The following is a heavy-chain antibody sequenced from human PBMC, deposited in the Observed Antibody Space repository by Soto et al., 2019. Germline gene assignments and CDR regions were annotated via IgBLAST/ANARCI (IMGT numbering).Heavy chain of an antibody. V-gene: IGHV4-59*01. CDR1: GGSISSYY. D-gene: IGHD3-22*01. CDR2: MYYSGST. CDR3: GGKNYDSSGYFDY. J-gene: IGHJ4*02. Sequence: SETLSLTCPVSGGSISSYYWSWIRQPPGKGLEWIGYMYYSGSTNYNPSLKSRVTISVDTSKNQFSLKLSSVTAADTAVYYCGGKNYDSSGYFDYWGQGTLVTVSS.